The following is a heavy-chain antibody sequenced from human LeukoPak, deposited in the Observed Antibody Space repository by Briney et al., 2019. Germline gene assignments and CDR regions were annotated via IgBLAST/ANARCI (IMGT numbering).Heavy chain of an antibody. Sequence: GESLKISCKGSEYSFTSYWIGWVRQMPGKGLERMGIIYPGDSDTRYSPSFQGQVTISTDKSISTAYLQWGSLKASDTAMSYCAILLAWSQYYFDYWGQGTLVTVSS. J-gene: IGHJ4*02. V-gene: IGHV5-51*01. CDR3: AILLAWSQYYFDY. D-gene: IGHD3-3*01. CDR1: EYSFTSYW. CDR2: IYPGDSDT.